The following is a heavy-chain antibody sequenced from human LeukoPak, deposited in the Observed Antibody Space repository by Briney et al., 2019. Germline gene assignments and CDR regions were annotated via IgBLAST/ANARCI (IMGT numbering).Heavy chain of an antibody. V-gene: IGHV4-34*01. CDR1: GGSFSGYY. J-gene: IGHJ4*02. CDR3: ANTPGWLYLEGDYYFDY. D-gene: IGHD3-22*01. CDR2: INHSGST. Sequence: SETLSLTCAVYGGSFSGYYWSWIRQTPGKGLEWIGEINHSGSTNYNPSLKSRVTISVDTSKNQFSLKLSSVTAADTAVYYCANTPGWLYLEGDYYFDYWGQGTLVTVSS.